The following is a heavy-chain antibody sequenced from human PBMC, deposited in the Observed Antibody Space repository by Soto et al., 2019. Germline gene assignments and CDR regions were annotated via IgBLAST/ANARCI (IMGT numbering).Heavy chain of an antibody. CDR2: IYPGDSAT. J-gene: IGHJ4*02. Sequence: GESLKISCKGSGNRFTSYWSGWVRQLPGKVLEWMGIIYPGDSATTYSPSFQGQVTISAHKSISTAYLQWSNLKAPDTAMYYCARHDYYDDSSGYCGSFFGFEYWGQGXLVTVYS. V-gene: IGHV5-51*01. CDR3: ARHDYYDDSSGYCGSFFGFEY. D-gene: IGHD3-22*01. CDR1: GNRFTSYW.